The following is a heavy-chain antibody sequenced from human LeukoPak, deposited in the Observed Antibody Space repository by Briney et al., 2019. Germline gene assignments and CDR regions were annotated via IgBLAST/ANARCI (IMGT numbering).Heavy chain of an antibody. CDR3: ARGRKDIAARRRRAGFDY. Sequence: SETLSLTCAVYGGSFSGYYWSWIRQPPGKGLEWIGEINHSGSTNYNPSLKSRVTISVDTSKNQFSLKLSSVTAADTAVYYCARGRKDIAARRRRAGFDYWAQGPLATVSS. CDR1: GGSFSGYY. V-gene: IGHV4-34*01. D-gene: IGHD6-6*01. CDR2: INHSGST. J-gene: IGHJ4*02.